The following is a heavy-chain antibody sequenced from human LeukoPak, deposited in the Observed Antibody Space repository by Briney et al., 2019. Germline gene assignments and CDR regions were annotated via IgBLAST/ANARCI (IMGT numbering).Heavy chain of an antibody. V-gene: IGHV3-33*01. CDR3: ARDLGTYSVAGAGGY. D-gene: IGHD6-19*01. J-gene: IGHJ4*02. Sequence: PGGSLRLSCAASGFMFSGYGIHWARQAPGKGLEWVAAIWYDGGNKYYADSVRGRFVISRDNSKNTLYLQMNSLRAEDTAVYYCARDLGTYSVAGAGGYWGQGTLVTVSS. CDR2: IWYDGGNK. CDR1: GFMFSGYG.